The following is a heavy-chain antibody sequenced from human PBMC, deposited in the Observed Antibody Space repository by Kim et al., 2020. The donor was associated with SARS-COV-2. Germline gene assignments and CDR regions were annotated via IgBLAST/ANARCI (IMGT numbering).Heavy chain of an antibody. CDR3: ASQYDYGDYRALYYYYYYMDV. CDR1: GFTFSSYS. J-gene: IGHJ6*03. CDR2: ISSSSGYI. D-gene: IGHD4-17*01. Sequence: GGSLRLSCAASGFTFSSYSMNWVRQAPGKGLEWFSSISSSSGYIYYADSVKGRFTISRENAKNSLYLQMTSLRAEDTAVYYCASQYDYGDYRALYYYYYYMDVWGKGTTVTVSS. V-gene: IGHV3-21*01.